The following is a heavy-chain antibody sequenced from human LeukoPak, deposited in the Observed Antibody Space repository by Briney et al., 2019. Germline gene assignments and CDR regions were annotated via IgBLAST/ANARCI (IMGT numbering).Heavy chain of an antibody. CDR3: ARGGGSSWPFDY. J-gene: IGHJ4*02. V-gene: IGHV4-34*01. Sequence: SETLSLTCAVYGGSFSGYYWSWIRQPPGKGLEWIGEINHSGSTNYNPSLKSRVTISVDRSKNQFSLKLSSVTAADTAVYYCARGGGSSWPFDYWGQGTLVTVSS. D-gene: IGHD6-13*01. CDR2: INHSGST. CDR1: GGSFSGYY.